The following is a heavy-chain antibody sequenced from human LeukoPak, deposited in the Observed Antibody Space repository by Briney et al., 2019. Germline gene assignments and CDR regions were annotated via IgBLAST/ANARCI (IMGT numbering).Heavy chain of an antibody. CDR1: GFTFSTYG. Sequence: GGSLRLSCAASGFTFSTYGMHWVRQAPGKGLEWVAVIWSDGSNKFYADSVKGRFTISRDNSKNTLFLQMNSLRAEDTALYSCARDRGGSKYFDSWGQGTLVTVS. CDR3: ARDRGGSKYFDS. CDR2: IWSDGSNK. V-gene: IGHV3-33*01. J-gene: IGHJ4*02. D-gene: IGHD3-10*01.